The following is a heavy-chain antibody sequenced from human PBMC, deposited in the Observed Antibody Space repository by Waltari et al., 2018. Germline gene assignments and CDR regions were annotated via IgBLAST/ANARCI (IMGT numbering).Heavy chain of an antibody. J-gene: IGHJ6*02. CDR2: MGRTREIK. Sequence: QVQLVESGGRFVKPGGSLRLSCAASGFTFSDFYMSWIRQVQGRGLDWVAYMGRTREIKHYADAGRGRFTNSRDNARKSLYLDMNSLRAEDTAVYYCARAGFDHQSSGYGMDVWGQGTTVTVSS. V-gene: IGHV3-11*01. CDR1: GFTFSDFY. D-gene: IGHD3-22*01. CDR3: ARAGFDHQSSGYGMDV.